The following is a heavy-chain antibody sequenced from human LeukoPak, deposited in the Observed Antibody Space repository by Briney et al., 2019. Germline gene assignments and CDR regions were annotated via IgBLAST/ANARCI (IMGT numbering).Heavy chain of an antibody. CDR1: GFTFSSYG. CDR3: APRSISLQYYFDY. V-gene: IGHV3-30*02. D-gene: IGHD2-2*01. Sequence: PGRSLRLSCAASGFTFSSYGMHWVRQAPGKGLEWVAFIRYDGSNKYYADSVKGRFTISRDNSKNTVYLQMNSLRGEDTAVYYCAPRSISLQYYFDYWGQGTLVTVSS. CDR2: IRYDGSNK. J-gene: IGHJ4*02.